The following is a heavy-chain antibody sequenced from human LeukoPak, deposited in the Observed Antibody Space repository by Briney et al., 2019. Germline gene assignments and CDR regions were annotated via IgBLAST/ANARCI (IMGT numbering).Heavy chain of an antibody. J-gene: IGHJ4*02. Sequence: GGSLRLSCAASGFTFSDYYMSWIRQAPGKGLEWVSYISSSSSYTNYADSVKGRFTISRDNAKNTLYLQMNSLRAEDTAVFYCGRSNNYGFDYWGQGTLVTVSS. D-gene: IGHD5-24*01. CDR3: GRSNNYGFDY. CDR2: ISSSSSYT. V-gene: IGHV3-11*06. CDR1: GFTFSDYY.